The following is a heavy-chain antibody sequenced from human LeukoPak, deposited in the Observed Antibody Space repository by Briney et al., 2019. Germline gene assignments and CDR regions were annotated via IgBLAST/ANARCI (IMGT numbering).Heavy chain of an antibody. Sequence: GGSLRLSCIASGLTFSSYAMDWVREARGKGMEWVAVISYDGSNKYYADSVKGRFTISRDNSKNTLYLQMNSLRAEDTAVYYCARGRIQLWIQVDWGQGTLVTVSS. CDR3: ARGRIQLWIQVD. J-gene: IGHJ4*02. CDR1: GLTFSSYA. D-gene: IGHD5-18*01. CDR2: ISYDGSNK. V-gene: IGHV3-30-3*01.